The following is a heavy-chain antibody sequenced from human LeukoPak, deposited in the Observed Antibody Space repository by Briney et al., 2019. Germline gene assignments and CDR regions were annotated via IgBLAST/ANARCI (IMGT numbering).Heavy chain of an antibody. V-gene: IGHV3-43*01. CDR1: GFTFDDYT. Sequence: GGSLRLSCAASGFTFDDYTMHWVRQAPGKGLEWVSLISWDGGSTYYADSVKGRFTISRDNSKNSLYLQMNSLRTEGTALYYCAKDIEWLRLGHGVDYWGQGTLVTVSS. J-gene: IGHJ4*02. CDR2: ISWDGGST. CDR3: AKDIEWLRLGHGVDY. D-gene: IGHD5-12*01.